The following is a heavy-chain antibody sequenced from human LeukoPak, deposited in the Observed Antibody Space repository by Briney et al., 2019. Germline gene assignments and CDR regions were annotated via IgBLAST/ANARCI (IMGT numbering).Heavy chain of an antibody. V-gene: IGHV4-59*12. CDR3: ARKDGDI. CDR2: IYYSGST. D-gene: IGHD5-24*01. J-gene: IGHJ3*02. CDR1: GGSISSYY. Sequence: SETLSLTCTVSGGSISSYYWSWIRQPPGKGLEWIGYIYYSGSTNYNPSLKSQVTMSVDSSKNQFSLKVSSVTAADTAVYYCARKDGDIWGQGTMVTVSS.